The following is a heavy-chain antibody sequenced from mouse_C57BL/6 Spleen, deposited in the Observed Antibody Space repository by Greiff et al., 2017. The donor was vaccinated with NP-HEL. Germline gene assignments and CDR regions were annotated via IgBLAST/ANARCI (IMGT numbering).Heavy chain of an antibody. D-gene: IGHD3-2*02. CDR1: GYAFSSSW. Sequence: VKLQESGPELVKPGASVKISCKASGYAFSSSWMNWVKQRPGKGLEWIGRIYPGDGDTNYNGKFKGKATLTADKSSSTAYMQLSRLASEDSAVYFCAREGDSSGYDFDYWGQGTTLTVSS. CDR3: AREGDSSGYDFDY. CDR2: IYPGDGDT. J-gene: IGHJ2*01. V-gene: IGHV1-82*01.